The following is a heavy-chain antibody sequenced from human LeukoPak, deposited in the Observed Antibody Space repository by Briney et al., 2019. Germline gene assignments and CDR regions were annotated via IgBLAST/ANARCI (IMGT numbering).Heavy chain of an antibody. CDR1: GFTFSSYG. D-gene: IGHD3-10*01. CDR3: ARASYGSYFDY. J-gene: IGHJ4*02. Sequence: GGSLRLSCAASGFTFSSYGMHWVRQAPGKGLEWVAVIWYDGSNKYYADSVKGRFTISRDNSKDTLYLQMNSPRAEDTAVYYCARASYGSYFDYWGQGTLVTVSS. V-gene: IGHV3-33*01. CDR2: IWYDGSNK.